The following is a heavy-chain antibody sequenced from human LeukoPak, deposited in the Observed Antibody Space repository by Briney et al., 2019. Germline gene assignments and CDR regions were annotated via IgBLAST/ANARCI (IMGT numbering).Heavy chain of an antibody. D-gene: IGHD2-2*01. V-gene: IGHV1-69*06. Sequence: GASVKVSCKASGGTFSSYAIGWVRQAPGQGLEWMGGIIPIFGTANYAQKFQGRVTITADKSTSTAYMELSSLRSEDTAVYYCARGGGYCSSTSCPEFDYWGQGTLVTVSS. CDR2: IIPIFGTA. J-gene: IGHJ4*02. CDR1: GGTFSSYA. CDR3: ARGGGYCSSTSCPEFDY.